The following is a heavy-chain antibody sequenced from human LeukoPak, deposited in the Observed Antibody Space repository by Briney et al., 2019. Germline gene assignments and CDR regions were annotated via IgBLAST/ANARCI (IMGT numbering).Heavy chain of an antibody. D-gene: IGHD2-15*01. CDR1: GFTFSSYA. CDR3: ARREDCVGGSCYDAFDF. V-gene: IGHV3-23*01. Sequence: GGSLRLSCAASGFTFSSYAMSWVRQAPGKGLEWVSAISGSGGSTYYADSVKGRFTISRDNSKNTLYLQMNSLRAEDTALYYCARREDCVGGSCYDAFDFWGQGTLVTVSS. CDR2: ISGSGGST. J-gene: IGHJ4*02.